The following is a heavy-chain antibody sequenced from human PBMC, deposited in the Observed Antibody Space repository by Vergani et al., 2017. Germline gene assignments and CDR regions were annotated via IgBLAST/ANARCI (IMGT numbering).Heavy chain of an antibody. Sequence: QVQLVESGGGVVQPGRSLRLSCAASGFTFSSYGMHWVRQAPGTGLEWVAVIWYDGSNKYYAESVKGRFTISRDNSKNTLYLQINSLRAEDTAVYYCAKHFRGWGIDYWGQGTQVIVSS. CDR2: IWYDGSNK. J-gene: IGHJ4*02. CDR3: AKHFRGWGIDY. V-gene: IGHV3-33*06. D-gene: IGHD3-16*01. CDR1: GFTFSSYG.